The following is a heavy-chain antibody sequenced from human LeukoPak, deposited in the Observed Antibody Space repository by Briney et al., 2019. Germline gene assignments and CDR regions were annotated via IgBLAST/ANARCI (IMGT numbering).Heavy chain of an antibody. CDR2: IYYSGST. Sequence: PSETLSLTCTVSGGSISSYYWSWIRQPPGKGLEWIGYIYYSGSTNYNPSLKSRVTISVDTSKNQFSLKLSSVTAADTAVYYCARAPRGKYYGSGENWFDPWGQGTLVTVSS. J-gene: IGHJ5*02. CDR1: GGSISSYY. CDR3: ARAPRGKYYGSGENWFDP. V-gene: IGHV4-59*01. D-gene: IGHD3-10*01.